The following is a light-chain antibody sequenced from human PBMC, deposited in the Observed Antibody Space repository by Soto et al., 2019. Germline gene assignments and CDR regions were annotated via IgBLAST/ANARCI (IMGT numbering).Light chain of an antibody. CDR3: QQRSNWPIFT. V-gene: IGKV3-11*01. Sequence: EIVLTQSPGTLSLCPGERATLSGRASLRGSYFLAWYQQQPGQAPRLLIYNAAKRAAGIPARFSGSVSGTDFTLTISSIEPEASEVHYRQQRSNWPIFTFGPRTKV. CDR1: LRGSYF. J-gene: IGKJ3*01. CDR2: NAA.